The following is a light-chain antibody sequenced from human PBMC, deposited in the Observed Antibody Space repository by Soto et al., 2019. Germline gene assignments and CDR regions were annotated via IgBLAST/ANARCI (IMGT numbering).Light chain of an antibody. J-gene: IGKJ1*01. Sequence: DIQMTQSPSTLSASVGDRVTITCRASQTISRWLAWYQQKPGKAPNLLIYDASRLESGVPSRFSGSGSGTEFTLTISSLQPDDFATYYCQHYKMYSPWTFGQGTKVDI. CDR2: DAS. CDR3: QHYKMYSPWT. CDR1: QTISRW. V-gene: IGKV1-5*01.